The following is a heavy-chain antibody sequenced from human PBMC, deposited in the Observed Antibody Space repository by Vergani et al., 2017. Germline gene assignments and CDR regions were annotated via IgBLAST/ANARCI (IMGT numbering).Heavy chain of an antibody. CDR3: ARGTTPEGNY. D-gene: IGHD1-1*01. J-gene: IGHJ4*02. Sequence: QVQLQESGPGLVTPSETLSLTCTVSGGSISSYYWSWIRQPPGKGLEWIGYIYYSGSTNYNPSLKSRVTISRDNAKNSLYLQMNSLRAEDTAVYYCARGTTPEGNYWGQGTLVTVSS. CDR2: IYYSGST. V-gene: IGHV4-59*12. CDR1: GGSISSYY.